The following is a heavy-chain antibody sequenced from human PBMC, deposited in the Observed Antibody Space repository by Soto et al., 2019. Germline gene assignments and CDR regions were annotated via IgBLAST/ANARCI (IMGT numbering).Heavy chain of an antibody. Sequence: PSETLSLTCTVSGGSIRSAGHYWSWIRQHPGKGLEWIGYINHSGTTFYNPSLKSRLTISVDTSENQFSLKLSSVTAADTAVYYCARDSHGDSIDYWGQGTLVTVSS. V-gene: IGHV4-31*03. J-gene: IGHJ4*02. CDR1: GGSIRSAGHY. CDR2: INHSGTT. D-gene: IGHD4-17*01. CDR3: ARDSHGDSIDY.